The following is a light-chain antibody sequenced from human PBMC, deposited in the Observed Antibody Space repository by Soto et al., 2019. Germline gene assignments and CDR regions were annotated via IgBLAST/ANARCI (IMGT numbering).Light chain of an antibody. V-gene: IGLV2-14*01. CDR2: EVR. Sequence: QSALTQPASVSGSPGQSITISCTGTSSDIGGYDYVSWYQQRPGKAPKLMIYEVRYRPSGVSNRFSGSKSGNTASLTISGLQAEYEAVYYCCSYTRTSNHYFFGSGTKVTGL. CDR3: CSYTRTSNHYF. J-gene: IGLJ1*01. CDR1: SSDIGGYDY.